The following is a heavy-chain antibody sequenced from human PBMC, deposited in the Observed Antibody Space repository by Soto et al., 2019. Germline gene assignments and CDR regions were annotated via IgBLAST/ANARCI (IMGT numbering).Heavy chain of an antibody. D-gene: IGHD6-13*01. CDR2: ISSPGSDK. V-gene: IGHV3-30*18. Sequence: QVQLVESGGGVVQPGTSLRLSCAASGFTFNNYGMHWVRQAPGTGLEWVAAISSPGSDKYYADSVKGRLTISRDNSKNPLYLQMHSLRAEDTAVYYCAKDQVIAASHGIDWGQGTMVTVSS. CDR3: AKDQVIAASHGID. J-gene: IGHJ3*01. CDR1: GFTFNNYG.